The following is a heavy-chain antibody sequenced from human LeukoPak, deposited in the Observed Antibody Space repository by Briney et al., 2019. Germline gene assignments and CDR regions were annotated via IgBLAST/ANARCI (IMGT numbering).Heavy chain of an antibody. V-gene: IGHV3-30-3*01. Sequence: PPGGSLRLSCAASGFTFSSYAMHWVRQAPGKGLEWVAVISYDGSNKYYADSVKGRFTISRDNSKNTLYLQMNSLRAEDTAVYYCARDGNYDSSGLFPPLFDYWGQGTLVTVSS. CDR1: GFTFSSYA. J-gene: IGHJ4*02. D-gene: IGHD3-22*01. CDR2: ISYDGSNK. CDR3: ARDGNYDSSGLFPPLFDY.